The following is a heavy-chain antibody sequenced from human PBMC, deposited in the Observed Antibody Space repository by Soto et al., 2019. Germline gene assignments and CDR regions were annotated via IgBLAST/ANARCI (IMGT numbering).Heavy chain of an antibody. D-gene: IGHD2-15*01. V-gene: IGHV4-39*02. CDR1: EGSINWSPDY. J-gene: IGHJ3*02. CDR3: GRATPGYPGRAFHI. CDR2: VHYTAST. Sequence: SSETLSITCSVSEGSINWSPDYWGWLRQPPGKEPQWIASVHYTASTYYNPSLKSRVTISVDTSKNQFSLNLRSVTAADTAIYYCGRATPGYPGRAFHIWGQGKMVNVSS.